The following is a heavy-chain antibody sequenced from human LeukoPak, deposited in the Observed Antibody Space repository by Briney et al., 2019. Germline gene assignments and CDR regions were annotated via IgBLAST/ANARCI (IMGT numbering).Heavy chain of an antibody. Sequence: SETLSLTCAVYGGSFSGYYWSWLRQPPGKGLEWIGEINHSGSTNYNPSLKSRVTISVDTSKNQFSLKLSSVTAADTAVYYCARARGSNYYVFRPFDYWGQGTLVTVSS. CDR1: GGSFSGYY. CDR2: INHSGST. J-gene: IGHJ4*02. CDR3: ARARGSNYYVFRPFDY. D-gene: IGHD3-10*02. V-gene: IGHV4-34*01.